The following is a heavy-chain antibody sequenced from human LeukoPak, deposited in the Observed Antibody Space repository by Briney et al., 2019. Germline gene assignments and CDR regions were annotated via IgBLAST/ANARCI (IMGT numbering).Heavy chain of an antibody. CDR2: MNPNSGNT. V-gene: IGHV1-8*01. D-gene: IGHD6-13*01. J-gene: IGHJ4*02. CDR1: GYTFTSYD. CDR3: ARDPGIAAAGTVGYFDS. Sequence: GASVKVSCKASGYTFTSYDINWVRQATGQGLEWMGWMNPNSGNTGYAQKFQGRVTMTRNTSISTAYMELSSLRSEDTAVYYCARDPGIAAAGTVGYFDSWGQGILVTVSS.